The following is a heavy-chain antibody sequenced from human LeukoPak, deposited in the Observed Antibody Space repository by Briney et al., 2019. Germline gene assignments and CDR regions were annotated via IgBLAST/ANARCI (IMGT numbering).Heavy chain of an antibody. Sequence: SQTLSLTCTVSSRSISSGGYYWSWIRQHPGKGLEWIGYIYYSGSTYYNPSLKSRVTISVDTSKNQFSLKLSSVTAADTAVYYCARSMTTVTNDAFDIWGQGTMVTVSS. J-gene: IGHJ3*02. CDR3: ARSMTTVTNDAFDI. V-gene: IGHV4-31*03. CDR1: SRSISSGGYY. D-gene: IGHD4-17*01. CDR2: IYYSGST.